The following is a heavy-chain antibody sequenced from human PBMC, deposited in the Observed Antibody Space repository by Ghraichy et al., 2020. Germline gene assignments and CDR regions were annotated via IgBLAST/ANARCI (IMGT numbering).Heavy chain of an antibody. Sequence: GESLNISCQGSGYNFASSWIGWVRQMPGKGLEWMGIIYPGGSDTKYSPSFQGQVTISVDKSINTAYLQWNSLKASDTAMYYCAKLGGVGSGWYLAYWGQGTLVTVTS. J-gene: IGHJ4*02. CDR1: GYNFASSW. CDR3: AKLGGVGSGWYLAY. D-gene: IGHD6-19*01. V-gene: IGHV5-51*01. CDR2: IYPGGSDT.